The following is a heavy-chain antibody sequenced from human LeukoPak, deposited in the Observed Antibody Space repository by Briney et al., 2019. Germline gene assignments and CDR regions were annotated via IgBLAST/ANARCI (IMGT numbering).Heavy chain of an antibody. CDR2: INEDGSDK. CDR1: GFTVSSNY. CDR3: ATWSNAWEFDY. V-gene: IGHV3-7*03. D-gene: IGHD1-26*01. Sequence: PGGSLRLSCAASGFTVSSNYMSWVRQAPGKGLEWVAHINEDGSDKYYVDSVTGRFSISRDNTKNSLYLQMSSLRAEDTAVYYCATWSNAWEFDYWGQGTLVSVSS. J-gene: IGHJ4*02.